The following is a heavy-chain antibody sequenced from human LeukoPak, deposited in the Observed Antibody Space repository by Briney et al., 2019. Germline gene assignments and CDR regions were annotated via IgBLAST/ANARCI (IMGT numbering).Heavy chain of an antibody. V-gene: IGHV3-66*01. Sequence: GGSLRLSCAASGFTVSSNYMSWVRQAPGKGLEWVSVIYSGGSTYYADSVKGRFTISRDNSKNTLYLQMNSLRAEDTAVYYCARDRHHDYGDSNDAFDIWGQGTMVTVSS. CDR3: ARDRHHDYGDSNDAFDI. CDR2: IYSGGST. CDR1: GFTVSSNY. D-gene: IGHD4-17*01. J-gene: IGHJ3*02.